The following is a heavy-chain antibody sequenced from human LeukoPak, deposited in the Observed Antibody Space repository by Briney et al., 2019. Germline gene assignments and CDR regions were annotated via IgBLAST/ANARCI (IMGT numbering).Heavy chain of an antibody. CDR2: IFPSGGEI. CDR1: GFTFSTFA. Sequence: GGSLRLSCAASGFTFSTFAMIWVRQPPGKGLEWVSSIFPSGGEIHYADSVRGRFTISRDNSKSTLSLQMNSLGVEDTAIYYCATYRQVLLPFESWGQGTLATVSS. J-gene: IGHJ4*02. CDR3: ATYRQVLLPFES. D-gene: IGHD2-8*02. V-gene: IGHV3-23*01.